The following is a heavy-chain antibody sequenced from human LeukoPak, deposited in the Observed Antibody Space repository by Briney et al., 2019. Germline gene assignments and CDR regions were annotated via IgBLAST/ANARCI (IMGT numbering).Heavy chain of an antibody. CDR2: IKRDGSLK. V-gene: IGHV3-7*05. Sequence: GGSLRLSCAASGLTLSDYWMSWVRQAPGKGLEWVANIKRDGSLKYYVDSVEGRFTISRDNARNSLFLQMNSLRAEDTAVYWCTRDSQGSGIYSVDYWGQGTLVTVSS. CDR3: TRDSQGSGIYSVDY. J-gene: IGHJ4*02. D-gene: IGHD3-10*01. CDR1: GLTLSDYW.